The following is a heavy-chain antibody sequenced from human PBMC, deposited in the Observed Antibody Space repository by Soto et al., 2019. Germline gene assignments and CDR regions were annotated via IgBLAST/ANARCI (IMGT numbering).Heavy chain of an antibody. J-gene: IGHJ4*02. CDR3: AKADYSDYPDWYYLDY. CDR2: ISYDGSNK. Sequence: QVQLVESGGGEVQPGRALRRSCVASGFTFSTYGMHWVRQAPGKGLEWVAVISYDGSNKYYADSVKGRFTISRDNSKNTLYLQINSLSGEDTALYYCAKADYSDYPDWYYLDYWGQGTLVTVSS. V-gene: IGHV3-30*18. D-gene: IGHD4-17*01. CDR1: GFTFSTYG.